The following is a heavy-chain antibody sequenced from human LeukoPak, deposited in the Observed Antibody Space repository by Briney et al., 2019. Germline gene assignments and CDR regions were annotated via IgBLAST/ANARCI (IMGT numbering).Heavy chain of an antibody. CDR1: GFTFSSYS. J-gene: IGHJ4*02. D-gene: IGHD6-13*01. CDR2: ISSSSSYI. V-gene: IGHV3-21*01. Sequence: GGSLRLSCAASGFTFSSYSMNWVRQAPGKGLEWVSSISSSSSYIYYADSVKGRFTISRDNAKNSLYQQMNSLRAEDTAVYYCARGRIAAAYQGGPDYWGQGTLVTVSS. CDR3: ARGRIAAAYQGGPDY.